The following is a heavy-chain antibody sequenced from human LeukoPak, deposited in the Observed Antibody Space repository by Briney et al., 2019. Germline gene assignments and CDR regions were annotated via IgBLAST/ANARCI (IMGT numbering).Heavy chain of an antibody. CDR1: GYTFTSYA. CDR3: ARGAVRGVIPKNWFDP. J-gene: IGHJ5*02. V-gene: IGHV1-3*01. Sequence: ASVKVSCKASGYTFTSYAMHWVRQAPGQRLEWMGWINAGNGNTKYSQKFQGRVTITRDTSASTAYMELSSLRSEGTAVYYCARGAVRGVIPKNWFDPWGQGTLVTVSS. CDR2: INAGNGNT. D-gene: IGHD3-10*01.